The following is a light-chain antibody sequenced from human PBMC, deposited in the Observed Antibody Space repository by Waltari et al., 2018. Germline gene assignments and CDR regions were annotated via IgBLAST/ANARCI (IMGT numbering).Light chain of an antibody. CDR3: CSYAGSGTYV. CDR1: NSVVGNYNL. V-gene: IGLV2-23*02. Sequence: SALTQPASVSGTPGQSITISCTGTNSVVGNYNLVSWYQHHPGDAPILMICEVIKRPSGVSNRFSGSKSGNTASLTISGLQAEDEADYYCCSYAGSGTYVFGTGTKVTVL. J-gene: IGLJ1*01. CDR2: EVI.